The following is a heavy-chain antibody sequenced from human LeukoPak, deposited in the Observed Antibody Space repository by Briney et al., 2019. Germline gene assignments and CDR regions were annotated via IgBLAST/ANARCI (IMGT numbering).Heavy chain of an antibody. J-gene: IGHJ3*02. V-gene: IGHV1-69*01. D-gene: IGHD4-17*01. CDR3: ARDLRVRFTQLAAEPRAFDI. CDR2: IIPIFGTA. CDR1: GGTFSSYA. Sequence: SVKVSCKASGGTFSSYAISWVRQAPGQGLEWMGGIIPIFGTANYAQKFQGRVTITADESTSTAYMELSSLRSEDTAVYYCARDLRVRFTQLAAEPRAFDIWGQGTMVTVSS.